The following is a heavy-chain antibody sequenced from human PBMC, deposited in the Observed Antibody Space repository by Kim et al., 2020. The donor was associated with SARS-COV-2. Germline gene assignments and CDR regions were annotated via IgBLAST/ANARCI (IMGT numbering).Heavy chain of an antibody. CDR3: ASYRPDSGIAVAGFDY. D-gene: IGHD6-19*01. V-gene: IGHV4-59*08. J-gene: IGHJ4*02. CDR2: IYYSGST. Sequence: SETLSLTCTVSGGSISSYYWSWIRQPPGKGLEWIGYIYYSGSTNYNPSLKSRVTISVDTSKNQFSLKLSSVTAADTAVYYCASYRPDSGIAVAGFDYWGQGTLVTVSS. CDR1: GGSISSYY.